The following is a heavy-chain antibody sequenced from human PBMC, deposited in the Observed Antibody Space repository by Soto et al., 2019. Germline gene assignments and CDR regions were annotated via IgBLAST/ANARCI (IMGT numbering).Heavy chain of an antibody. J-gene: IGHJ5*02. CDR2: ISSSSSTI. CDR1: GFPFSRYS. Sequence: PGGSLRLSCAASGFPFSRYSMNWVRQAPGKGLEWVSYISSSSSTIYYADSVKGRFTISRDNAKNSLYLQMNSLRAEDTAVYYCARHPERIAQIGWFDPWGQGTLVTVSS. CDR3: ARHPERIAQIGWFDP. V-gene: IGHV3-48*01. D-gene: IGHD6-13*01.